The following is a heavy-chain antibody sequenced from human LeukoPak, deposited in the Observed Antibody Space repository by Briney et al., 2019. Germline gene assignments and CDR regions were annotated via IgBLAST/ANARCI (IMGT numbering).Heavy chain of an antibody. CDR1: GGSLSGYI. Sequence: SETLSLTCAVYGGSLSGYIWGWIRQPPGKGLEWIGEINHRGSTTYSPSLKSRVTISVDTAKNQFSLQLNSVIAADTAVYYRARVAKCSSTCRGKYWYFDLWGRGTLVTVSS. D-gene: IGHD2-2*01. V-gene: IGHV4-34*01. J-gene: IGHJ2*01. CDR2: INHRGST. CDR3: ARVAKCSSTCRGKYWYFDL.